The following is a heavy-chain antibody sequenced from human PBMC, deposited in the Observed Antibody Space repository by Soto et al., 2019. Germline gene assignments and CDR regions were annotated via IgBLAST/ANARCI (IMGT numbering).Heavy chain of an antibody. J-gene: IGHJ6*03. V-gene: IGHV4-34*01. CDR1: GGSFSGYY. Sequence: QVQLQQWGAGLLKPSETLSLTCAVYGGSFSGYYWSWIRQTPGKGLEWIGEINDSGSTNHNPSLKRRVTILVDTPKNPFSLKLSSVTAADTAVDYLARGLFVLFGELSPRGGYYYYMDVWGKGTTVTVSS. CDR2: INDSGST. CDR3: ARGLFVLFGELSPRGGYYYYMDV. D-gene: IGHD3-10*01.